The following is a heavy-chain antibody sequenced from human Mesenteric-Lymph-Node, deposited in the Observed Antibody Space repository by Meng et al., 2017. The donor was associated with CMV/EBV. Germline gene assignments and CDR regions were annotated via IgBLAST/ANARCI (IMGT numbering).Heavy chain of an antibody. J-gene: IGHJ5*02. V-gene: IGHV1-18*01. CDR2: INTYNGNP. CDR1: GYTFTNYG. D-gene: IGHD6-6*01. CDR3: ARVGASSWFDP. Sequence: ASVKVSCKASGYTFTNYGISWVRQAPGQGLEWMGWINTYNGNPKYAQKFQGRVTMTTDTSTSTVYLELRGLRSDDTAVYYCARVGASSWFDPWGQGTLVTVSS.